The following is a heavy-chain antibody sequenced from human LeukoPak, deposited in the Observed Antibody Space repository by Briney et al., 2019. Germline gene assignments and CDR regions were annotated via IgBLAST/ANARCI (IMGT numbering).Heavy chain of an antibody. CDR3: ASLPGGVLAAAGSPAVYFDY. D-gene: IGHD6-13*01. Sequence: GASVKVSCKASGGTFSSYAISWVRQAPGQGLEWMGRIIPILGIANYAQKFQGRVTSTADKSTSTAYMELSSLRSEDTAVYYCASLPGGVLAAAGSPAVYFDYWGQGTLVTVSS. CDR1: GGTFSSYA. J-gene: IGHJ4*02. CDR2: IIPILGIA. V-gene: IGHV1-69*04.